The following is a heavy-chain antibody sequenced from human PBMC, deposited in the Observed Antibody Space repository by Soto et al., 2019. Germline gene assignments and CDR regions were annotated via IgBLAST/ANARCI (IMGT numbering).Heavy chain of an antibody. D-gene: IGHD3-16*01. V-gene: IGHV4-59*01. CDR1: GGSISSYY. J-gene: IGHJ3*02. Sequence: SETLSLTCTVSGGSISSYYWSWIRQHPGKGLEWIGYIYYSGSTNYNPSLKSRVTISVDTSKNQFSLKLSSVTAADTAVYYCGRRYDYFWGSYGENDAFHIGAKGTMVTVSS. CDR3: GRRYDYFWGSYGENDAFHI. CDR2: IYYSGST.